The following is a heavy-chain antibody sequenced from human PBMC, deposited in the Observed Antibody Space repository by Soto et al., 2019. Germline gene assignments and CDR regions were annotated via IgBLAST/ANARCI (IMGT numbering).Heavy chain of an antibody. D-gene: IGHD6-13*01. CDR2: MNPNSGNT. V-gene: IGHV1-8*01. Sequence: GASVKVSCKASGYTFTSYDINWVRQATGQGLEWMGWMNPNSGNTGYAQKFQGRVTMTRNTSISTAYMELSSLRSEDTAVYCARRGYSSSWYYYYYYGMDVWGQGTTVTVSS. CDR1: GYTFTSYD. J-gene: IGHJ6*02. CDR3: ARRGYSSSWYYYYYYGMDV.